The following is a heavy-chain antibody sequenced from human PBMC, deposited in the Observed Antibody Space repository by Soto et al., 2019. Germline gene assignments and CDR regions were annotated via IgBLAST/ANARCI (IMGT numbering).Heavy chain of an antibody. CDR1: GFTFSGSA. D-gene: IGHD5-18*01. CDR2: IRSKANSYAT. V-gene: IGHV3-73*01. CDR3: TRRLGYSYDPHDAFDI. J-gene: IGHJ3*02. Sequence: GGSLRLSCAASGFTFSGSAMHWVRQASGKGLEWVGRIRSKANSYATAYAASVKGRFTISRDDSKNTAYLQMNSLKTEDTAVYYCTRRLGYSYDPHDAFDIWGQGTMVTVSS.